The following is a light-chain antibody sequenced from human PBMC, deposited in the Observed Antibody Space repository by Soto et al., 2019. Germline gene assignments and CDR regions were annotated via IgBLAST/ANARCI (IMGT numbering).Light chain of an antibody. Sequence: QSALTQPASVSGSPGQSITISCTGTTNYVGGYNYVSWYQQHPGKAPKLLIFEVTSRPSGVSHRFSGSKSGNTASLTISALQAEDEADYFCNSYTSSTSLPYVFGTGTKLTVL. J-gene: IGLJ1*01. V-gene: IGLV2-14*01. CDR3: NSYTSSTSLPYV. CDR2: EVT. CDR1: TNYVGGYNY.